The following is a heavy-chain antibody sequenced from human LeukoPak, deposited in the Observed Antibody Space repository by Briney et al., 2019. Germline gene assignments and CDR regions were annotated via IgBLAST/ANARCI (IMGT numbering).Heavy chain of an antibody. D-gene: IGHD1-20*01. CDR3: ARDITATTPAGY. Sequence: ASVKVSCKASGYTFTSYGVSWVRQAPGQGLEWMGWISTYNGNTNYAQKLQGRVSMTTDTSTSTAYMELRSLRSDDTAAYYCARDITATTPAGYWGQGTLVTVSS. CDR1: GYTFTSYG. J-gene: IGHJ4*02. V-gene: IGHV1-18*01. CDR2: ISTYNGNT.